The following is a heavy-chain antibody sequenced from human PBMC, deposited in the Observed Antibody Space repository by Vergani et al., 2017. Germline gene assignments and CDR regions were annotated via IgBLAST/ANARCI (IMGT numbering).Heavy chain of an antibody. CDR3: ARASLRALVGYYYYMDV. CDR1: GDSITNGGFS. Sequence: QLQLQESGSGLVKPSQTLSLTCAVSGDSITNGGFSWNWIRQPPGKGPEWIGYIFPSGNSDYNPSLKNRVSISLDKSTNQFSLWVNSVTAADTAVYFCARASLRALVGYYYYMDVWGKGKTVVVSS. CDR2: IFPSGNS. V-gene: IGHV4-30-2*01. J-gene: IGHJ6*03. D-gene: IGHD3-16*02.